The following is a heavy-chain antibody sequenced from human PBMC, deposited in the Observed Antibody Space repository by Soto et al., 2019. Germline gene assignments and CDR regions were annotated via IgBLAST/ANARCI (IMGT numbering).Heavy chain of an antibody. CDR1: GFTFGPFW. CDR3: AKDGTSSSWLLGYFDY. J-gene: IGHJ4*02. CDR2: INSDGSTI. Sequence: GGSLRLSCAASGFTFGPFWMHWVRQAPGKGLVWLSHINSDGSTIVYADSVKGRFTISRDNAKNKLYLQMNSLRVEDTAVYYCAKDGTSSSWLLGYFDYWGQGTLVTVSS. V-gene: IGHV3-74*01. D-gene: IGHD6-13*01.